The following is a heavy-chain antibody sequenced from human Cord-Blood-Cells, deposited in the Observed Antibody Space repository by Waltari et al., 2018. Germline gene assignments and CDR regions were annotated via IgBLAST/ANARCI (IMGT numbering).Heavy chain of an antibody. Sequence: QVQLVQTGAEVKKPGVSVKVSCKASGYTFPGHYMHRGRQAPGQGLEWMGWINPNSGGTNYAQKFQGRVTMTRDTSISTAYMELSRLRSDDTAVYYCARPGMRVDYFDYWGQGTLVTVSS. CDR2: INPNSGGT. CDR1: GYTFPGHY. D-gene: IGHD3-10*01. V-gene: IGHV1-2*02. CDR3: ARPGMRVDYFDY. J-gene: IGHJ4*02.